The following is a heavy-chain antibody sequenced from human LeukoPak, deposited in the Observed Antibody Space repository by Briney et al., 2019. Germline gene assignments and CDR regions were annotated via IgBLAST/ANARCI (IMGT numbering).Heavy chain of an antibody. Sequence: GGSLRLSCAASGFNVRSNYMSWVRQVPGKGLEWVSVIYSGGDTHYADPVKGRFTVSRDNNKNTLFLQMNSLKAEDTAIYYCARQGKESYSSAWYAFHYWGQGTPVTVSS. J-gene: IGHJ4*02. CDR3: ARQGKESYSSAWYAFHY. CDR2: IYSGGDT. V-gene: IGHV3-53*01. CDR1: GFNVRSNY. D-gene: IGHD6-19*01.